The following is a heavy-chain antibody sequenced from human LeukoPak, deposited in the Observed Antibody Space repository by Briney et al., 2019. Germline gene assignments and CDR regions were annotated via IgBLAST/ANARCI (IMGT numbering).Heavy chain of an antibody. D-gene: IGHD3-10*01. Sequence: GGSLRLSCAASGFTFSSYWMSWVRQAPGKGLEWVSAISGSGGSTYYADSVKGRFTISRDNSKNTLYLQMNSLRAEDTAVYYCAKAPDYYGSGTRFDYWGQGTLVTVSS. CDR2: ISGSGGST. CDR3: AKAPDYYGSGTRFDY. J-gene: IGHJ4*02. V-gene: IGHV3-23*01. CDR1: GFTFSSYW.